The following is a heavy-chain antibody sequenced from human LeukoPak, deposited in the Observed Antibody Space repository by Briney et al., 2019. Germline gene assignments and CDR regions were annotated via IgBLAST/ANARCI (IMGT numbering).Heavy chain of an antibody. D-gene: IGHD1-26*01. CDR2: ISGSGGST. CDR3: ASGGGATRSGYAFDM. J-gene: IGHJ3*02. CDR1: GFTFSSYA. Sequence: PGGSLRLSCAASGFTFSSYAMSWVRQAPGKGLEWVSAISGSGGSTYYADSVKGRFTISRDNSKNTLYLQMNSLRAEDTAVYYCASGGGATRSGYAFDMWGQGTRVTVSS. V-gene: IGHV3-23*01.